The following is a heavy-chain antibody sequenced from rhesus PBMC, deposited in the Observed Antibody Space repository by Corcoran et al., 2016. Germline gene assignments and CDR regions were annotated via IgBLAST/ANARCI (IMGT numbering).Heavy chain of an antibody. CDR2: INSGGGST. J-gene: IGHJ4*01. CDR1: GFTFSSYG. D-gene: IGHD4-23*01. Sequence: EVQLVETGGGLVQPGGSLKLSCAASGFTFSSYGMSWVRQAPGKGLDWVSAINSGGGSTYYADSVKGPFTISRDNSKNTLSLQMNSLRAEDTAVYYCAKGWDTVTTIDYWGQGVLVTVSS. CDR3: AKGWDTVTTIDY. V-gene: IGHV3S5*01.